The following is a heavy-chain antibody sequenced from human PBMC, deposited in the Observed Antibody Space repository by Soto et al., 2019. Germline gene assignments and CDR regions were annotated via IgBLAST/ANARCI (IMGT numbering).Heavy chain of an antibody. J-gene: IGHJ4*02. CDR1: GFTFDDYA. Sequence: SLRLSCAASGFTFDDYAMHWVRQAPGKGLEWVSGISWNSGSIGYADSVKGRFTISRDNAKNSLYLQMNSLRAEDTALYYCAKGFGSSWPLDYWGQGTLVTVSS. V-gene: IGHV3-9*01. CDR3: AKGFGSSWPLDY. D-gene: IGHD6-13*01. CDR2: ISWNSGSI.